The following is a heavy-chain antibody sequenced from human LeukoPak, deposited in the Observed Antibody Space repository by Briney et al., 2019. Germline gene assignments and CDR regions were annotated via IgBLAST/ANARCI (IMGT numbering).Heavy chain of an antibody. Sequence: ASLKVSCKASGYTFTSYDINWVRQATGQGLEWMGWMNPNSGNTGYAQKFQGRVTMTRNTSISTAYMELSSLRSEDTAVYYCARQNHCSSTSCYPDSWGQGTLVTVSS. V-gene: IGHV1-8*01. CDR1: GYTFTSYD. CDR3: ARQNHCSSTSCYPDS. J-gene: IGHJ4*02. D-gene: IGHD2-2*01. CDR2: MNPNSGNT.